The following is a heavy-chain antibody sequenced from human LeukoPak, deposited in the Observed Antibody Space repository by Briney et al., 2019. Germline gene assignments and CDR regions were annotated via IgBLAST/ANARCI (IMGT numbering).Heavy chain of an antibody. D-gene: IGHD3-10*01. J-gene: IGHJ4*02. V-gene: IGHV3-74*01. CDR3: ARVGYYYGSGIQYYFDY. CDR2: MNSDGSST. CDR1: GFTFSSYW. Sequence: GGSLRLSCAASGFTFSSYWMHWVRQAPGKGLVWVSRMNSDGSSTTYADSVKGRFTTSRDTAKNTLYLQMNSLRAEDTAVYYCARVGYYYGSGIQYYFDYWGQGTLVTVSS.